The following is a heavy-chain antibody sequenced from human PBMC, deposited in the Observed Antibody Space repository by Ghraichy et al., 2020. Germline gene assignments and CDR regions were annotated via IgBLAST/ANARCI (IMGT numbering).Heavy chain of an antibody. CDR2: INSDGSST. Sequence: GSLRLSCAASGFTFSSYWMHWVRQAPGKGLVWVSRINSDGSSTSYADSVKGRFTISRDNAKNTLYLQMNSLRAEDTAVYYCARIWVAYYYYGMDVWGQGTTVTVSS. CDR3: ARIWVAYYYYGMDV. J-gene: IGHJ6*02. CDR1: GFTFSSYW. D-gene: IGHD2-15*01. V-gene: IGHV3-74*01.